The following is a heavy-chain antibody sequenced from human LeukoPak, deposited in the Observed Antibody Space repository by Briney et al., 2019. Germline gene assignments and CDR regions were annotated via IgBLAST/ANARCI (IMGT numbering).Heavy chain of an antibody. V-gene: IGHV4-61*02. CDR3: AGDSVTGTTRIDY. CDR1: GGSISSSTSY. CDR2: IYTSGRT. D-gene: IGHD1-7*01. J-gene: IGHJ4*02. Sequence: SETLSLTCTVSGGSISSSTSYWSWIRQPAGKGLEWIGRIYTSGRTDYNPSLKSRVTISINTSKNQFSLDLTSVTAADTAVYYCAGDSVTGTTRIDYWGQGTLVTVSS.